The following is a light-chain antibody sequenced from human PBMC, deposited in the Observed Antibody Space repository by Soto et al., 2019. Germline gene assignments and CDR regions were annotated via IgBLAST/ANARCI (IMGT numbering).Light chain of an antibody. Sequence: QSALSQPASVSGPPGQSITISCTGTSSDIGGYNYVSWYQQHPGKDPKLMIYDVSNRPSGVSNRFSGSKSGNTASLTISGLQAEDEADYYCSSYTISNTFVFGGGTKLTVL. V-gene: IGLV2-14*01. CDR2: DVS. CDR1: SSDIGGYNY. J-gene: IGLJ2*01. CDR3: SSYTISNTFV.